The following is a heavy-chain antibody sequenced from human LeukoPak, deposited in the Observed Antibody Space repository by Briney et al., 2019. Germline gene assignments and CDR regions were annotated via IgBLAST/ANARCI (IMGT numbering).Heavy chain of an antibody. J-gene: IGHJ4*02. Sequence: TGRSLRLSCAASGFTFSSYAMHWVRQAPGKGLEWVVVISYDGSNKYYADSVKGRFTISRDNSKNTLYLQMNSLRAEDTAVYYCARDSGWSGSYYFDYWGQGTLVTVSS. CDR2: ISYDGSNK. D-gene: IGHD1-26*01. CDR3: ARDSGWSGSYYFDY. V-gene: IGHV3-30-3*01. CDR1: GFTFSSYA.